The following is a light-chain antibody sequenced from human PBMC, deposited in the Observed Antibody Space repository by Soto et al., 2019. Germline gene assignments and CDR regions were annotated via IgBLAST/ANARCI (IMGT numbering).Light chain of an antibody. Sequence: LSLSSGPLSLTAAESATLACGGIQSISVADLAWYERIPGQSPRVRIGSSSIRATGISDRFSGSGSGTDLTLSMSRLVHEDFAVYCCHPDWASLPSTFGQVTNVDIK. CDR3: HPDWASLPST. CDR1: QSISVAD. CDR2: SSS. J-gene: IGKJ1*01. V-gene: IGKV3-20*01.